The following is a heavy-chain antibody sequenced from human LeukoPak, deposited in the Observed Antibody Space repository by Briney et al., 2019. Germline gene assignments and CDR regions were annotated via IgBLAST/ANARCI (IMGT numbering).Heavy chain of an antibody. CDR1: GYSFTSYW. D-gene: IGHD1-26*01. CDR2: IYPGDSDT. Sequence: KSGESLKISCKGSGYSFTSYWIGWVRQMPGKGLEWMGIIYPGDSDTRYSPSFQGQVTISADKSISTAYLQWSSLKASDTAMYYCARWEGGSYYEYNWFDPWGQGTLVTVSS. CDR3: ARWEGGSYYEYNWFDP. J-gene: IGHJ5*02. V-gene: IGHV5-51*01.